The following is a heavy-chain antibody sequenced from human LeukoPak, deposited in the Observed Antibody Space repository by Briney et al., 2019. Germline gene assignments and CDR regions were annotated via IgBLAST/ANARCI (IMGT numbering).Heavy chain of an antibody. Sequence: GGSLRLSCAASGFTFSNYWMSWVRQAPGKGLEWVAIIKQDGSEKYYVDSVKGRFTISRDNAKNSLYLQMNSLRAEDTALYYCVRDCSSTSCYGNYWGQGTLVTVSS. CDR3: VRDCSSTSCYGNY. CDR2: IKQDGSEK. V-gene: IGHV3-7*01. CDR1: GFTFSNYW. J-gene: IGHJ4*02. D-gene: IGHD2-2*01.